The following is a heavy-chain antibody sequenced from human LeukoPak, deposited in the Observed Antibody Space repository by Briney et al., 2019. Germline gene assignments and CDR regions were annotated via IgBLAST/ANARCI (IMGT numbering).Heavy chain of an antibody. CDR1: GGTFSSYA. J-gene: IGHJ4*02. CDR2: IIPIFGTA. CDR3: ATPQAYCGGDCYSPFDY. V-gene: IGHV1-69*01. D-gene: IGHD2-21*02. Sequence: ASVTVSCKASGGTFSSYAISWVRQAPGQGLEWMGGIIPIFGTANYAQKFQGRVTITADESTSTAYMELSSLRSEDTAVYYCATPQAYCGGDCYSPFDYWGQGTLVTVSS.